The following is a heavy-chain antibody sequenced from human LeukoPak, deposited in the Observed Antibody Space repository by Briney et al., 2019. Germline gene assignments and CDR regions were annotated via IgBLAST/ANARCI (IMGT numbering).Heavy chain of an antibody. J-gene: IGHJ4*02. D-gene: IGHD5-24*01. V-gene: IGHV3-72*01. Sequence: GGSLRLSCAASGLTFSDHYMDWVRQAPGKGLEWVGRSRDRGNSYTTEYATSVEGRFTISRDDSKQSLYLQMHSLKTEDTAVYYCANLFGNNFGFWGQGTLVTVSS. CDR1: GLTFSDHY. CDR3: ANLFGNNFGF. CDR2: SRDRGNSYTT.